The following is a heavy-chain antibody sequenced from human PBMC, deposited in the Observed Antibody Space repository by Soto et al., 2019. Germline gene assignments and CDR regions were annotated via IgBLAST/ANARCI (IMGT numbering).Heavy chain of an antibody. D-gene: IGHD2-2*01. J-gene: IGHJ4*02. V-gene: IGHV4-30-4*08. CDR1: GGSINSGDYY. Sequence: TLSLTCIVSGGSINSGDYYWSWIRQPPGKGLEWIGYIYFSGTTYYNPSLKSRVIISLDKAKNQLSLKLSSVTAADTAVYYCARAQLVGYYFDYWGQGTLVTVSS. CDR2: IYFSGTT. CDR3: ARAQLVGYYFDY.